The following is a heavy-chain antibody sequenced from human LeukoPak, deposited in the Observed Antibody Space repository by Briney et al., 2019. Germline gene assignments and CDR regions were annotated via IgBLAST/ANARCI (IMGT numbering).Heavy chain of an antibody. Sequence: GGSLRLSCEASGFTVSSNYMTWVRQVPGKGLEWLSVMYSGGITYHADSVKGRFTISRDNSKNTLYLQMNSLRPDDTAVYYCAREEMTTVSASYYFFALDVWGQGATVTVSS. CDR2: MYSGGIT. CDR1: GFTVSSNY. V-gene: IGHV3-66*02. CDR3: AREEMTTVSASYYFFALDV. D-gene: IGHD4-11*01. J-gene: IGHJ6*02.